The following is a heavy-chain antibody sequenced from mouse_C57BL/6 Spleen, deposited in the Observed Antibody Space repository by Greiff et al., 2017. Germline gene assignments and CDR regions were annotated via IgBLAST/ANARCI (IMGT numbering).Heavy chain of an antibody. V-gene: IGHV1-26*01. CDR2: INPNNGGT. CDR1: GYTFTDYY. CDR3: ARASITTGPDWYFDV. D-gene: IGHD1-2*01. Sequence: EVQLQQSGPELVKPGASVKISCKASGYTFTDYYMNWVKQSHGKSLEWIGDINPNNGGTSYNQKFKGKATLTVDKSSSTAYMELRSLTSEDSAVYYCARASITTGPDWYFDVWGTGTTVTVSS. J-gene: IGHJ1*03.